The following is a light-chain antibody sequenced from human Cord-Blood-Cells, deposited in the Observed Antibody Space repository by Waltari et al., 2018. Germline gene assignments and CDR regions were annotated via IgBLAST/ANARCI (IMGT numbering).Light chain of an antibody. CDR2: DAS. CDR1: QSVSSY. CDR3: QQRSNWPPVT. J-gene: IGKJ1*01. V-gene: IGKV3-11*01. Sequence: EIVLTQSPATLSLSPGARATPSCRASQSVSSYLAWYQQKPGQAPRLLIYDASNRATGIPARFSGSGSGTDFTLTISSLEPEDFAVYYCQQRSNWPPVTFGQGTKVEIK.